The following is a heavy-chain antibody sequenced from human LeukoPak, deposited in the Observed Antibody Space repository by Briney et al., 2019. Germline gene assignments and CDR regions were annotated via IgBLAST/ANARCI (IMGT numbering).Heavy chain of an antibody. CDR1: GFPFSNAW. V-gene: IGHV3-15*01. CDR3: TTDVLRLQSTPAPN. D-gene: IGHD4-17*01. J-gene: IGHJ4*02. CDR2: IKSKTDGGTT. Sequence: GGSLRLSCAASGFPFSNAWMSWVRQAPGKGLKRVGRIKSKTDGGTTDYAAPVKGRFTISRDDSKNTLYLQMNSLKTEDTAAYYCTTDVLRLQSTPAPNWGQGTLVTVSS.